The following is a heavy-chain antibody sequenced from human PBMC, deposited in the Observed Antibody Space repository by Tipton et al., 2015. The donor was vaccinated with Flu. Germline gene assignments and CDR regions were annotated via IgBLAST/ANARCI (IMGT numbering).Heavy chain of an antibody. V-gene: IGHV4-4*07. CDR3: ARELTNTMGRSWFDP. CDR1: GGSISNYY. D-gene: IGHD2-8*01. Sequence: TLSLTCTVPGGSISNYYWSWIRQPAGKGLEWIGRIYTSGSTNYNPSLKSRVTMSLDTSKNQFSLKLSSVTAADPAVYYCARELTNTMGRSWFDPWGQGTLVTVSS. CDR2: IYTSGST. J-gene: IGHJ5*02.